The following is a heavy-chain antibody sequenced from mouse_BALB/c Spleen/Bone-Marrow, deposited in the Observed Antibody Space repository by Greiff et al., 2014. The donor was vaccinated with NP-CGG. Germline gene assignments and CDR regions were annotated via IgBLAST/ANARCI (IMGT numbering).Heavy chain of an antibody. V-gene: IGHV1-9*01. CDR3: ASGLYGNCVE. D-gene: IGHD2-1*01. CDR1: GYTFSSYW. CDR2: ILPGSDTS. J-gene: IGHJ4*01. Sequence: QVQLQQSGAELMKPGASVKISCKATGYTFSSYWIEWVKQRPGHGLEWIGEILPGSDTSNYNEKFKGKATFTADTSSNTAHMQLSSRTSEDSAVYYCASGLYGNCVEWGQGTAITVFS.